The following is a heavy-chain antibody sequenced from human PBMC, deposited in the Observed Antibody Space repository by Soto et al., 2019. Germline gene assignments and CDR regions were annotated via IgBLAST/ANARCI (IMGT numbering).Heavy chain of an antibody. J-gene: IGHJ4*02. Sequence: SETLSLTCTVSGGSISSYYWSWIRQPPGKGLEWIGYIYFRGTTNYNPSLKSRVTMSADTSKNRFSLKLNSVTAADTAVYYCARMNYYDTSGYPFDYWGQGMMVTVS. CDR1: GGSISSYY. CDR3: ARMNYYDTSGYPFDY. V-gene: IGHV4-59*01. D-gene: IGHD3-22*01. CDR2: IYFRGTT.